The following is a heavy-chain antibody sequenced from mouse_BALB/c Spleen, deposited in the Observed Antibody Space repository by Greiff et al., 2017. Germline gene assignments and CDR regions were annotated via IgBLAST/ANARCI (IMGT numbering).Heavy chain of an antibody. V-gene: IGHV1-9*01. Sequence: VQLQQSGAELMKPGASVKISCKATGYTFSSYWIEWVKQRPGHGLEWIGEILPGSGSTNYNEKFKGKATFTADTSSNTAYMQLSSLTSEDSAVYYCAREITRGAWFAYWGQGTLVTVSA. CDR1: GYTFSSYW. J-gene: IGHJ3*01. D-gene: IGHD2-4*01. CDR2: ILPGSGST. CDR3: AREITRGAWFAY.